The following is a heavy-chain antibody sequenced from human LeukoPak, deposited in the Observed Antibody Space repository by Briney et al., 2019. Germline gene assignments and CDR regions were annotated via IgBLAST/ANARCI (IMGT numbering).Heavy chain of an antibody. D-gene: IGHD2-21*01. V-gene: IGHV1-2*02. CDR2: INANSGGA. J-gene: IGHJ4*02. Sequence: ASVKVSCKASGYTFSGFHVHWVRQAAGQRLEWRGWINANSGGASYAPKFEARVTMTSDTSISTAYMELSGLTSDDSDAYYCARDPIDGYYHLDYWGQGTLVTVSS. CDR1: GYTFSGFH. CDR3: ARDPIDGYYHLDY.